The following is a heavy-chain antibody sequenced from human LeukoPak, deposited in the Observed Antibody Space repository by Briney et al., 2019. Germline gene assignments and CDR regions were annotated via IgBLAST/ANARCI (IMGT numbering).Heavy chain of an antibody. J-gene: IGHJ4*02. CDR1: GFTFSSYS. D-gene: IGHD1-26*01. CDR3: ARGEVGAPPFDY. Sequence: GGSLRLSCAASGFTFSSYSKNWVRQAPGKGLEWVSSISSSSSYIYYADSVKGRFTISRDNAKNSLYLQMNSLRAEDTAVYYCARGEVGAPPFDYWGQGTLVTVSS. V-gene: IGHV3-21*01. CDR2: ISSSSSYI.